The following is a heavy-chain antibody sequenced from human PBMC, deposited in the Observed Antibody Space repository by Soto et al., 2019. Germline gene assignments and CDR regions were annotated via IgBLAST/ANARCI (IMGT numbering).Heavy chain of an antibody. CDR1: GFNVSAYT. V-gene: IGHV3-30-3*01. CDR2: ISSDGNHN. Sequence: QVTLVESGGGVVQPGRSLRLSCAASGFNVSAYTMHWVRQAPGKGLEWVAVISSDGNHNYYTDSVKGRFTISRDTSTNTLYLQMNSLSAEDTAVYYCARWEPPLFDYWGQGTLVTVSS. D-gene: IGHD1-26*01. J-gene: IGHJ4*02. CDR3: ARWEPPLFDY.